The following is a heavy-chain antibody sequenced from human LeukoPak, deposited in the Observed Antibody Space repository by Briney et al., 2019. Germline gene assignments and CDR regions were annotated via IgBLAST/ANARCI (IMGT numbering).Heavy chain of an antibody. J-gene: IGHJ6*02. CDR2: IYYSGST. CDR1: GGSISSYY. CDR3: ARRIAARPDPYYYYGMDV. V-gene: IGHV4-59*01. D-gene: IGHD6-6*01. Sequence: SETLSLTCIVSGGSISSYYWSWIRQPPGKGLEWIGYIYYSGSTNYNPSLKSRVTISVDTSKNQFSLKLSSVTAADTAVYYCARRIAARPDPYYYYGMDVWGQGTTVTVSS.